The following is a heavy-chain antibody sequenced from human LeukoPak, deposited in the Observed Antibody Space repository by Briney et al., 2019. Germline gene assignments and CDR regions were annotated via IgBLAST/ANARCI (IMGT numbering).Heavy chain of an antibody. Sequence: PSETLSLTCTVSGGSISSYYWSWIRQPPGKGLEWIGFIYNSGSTNYNPSLKSRVTISVDTSKNQFSLNLNSVIAADTAVYYCARHGGGYSFDYWGQGTLVTVSS. J-gene: IGHJ4*02. CDR2: IYNSGST. CDR1: GGSISSYY. D-gene: IGHD5-24*01. CDR3: ARHGGGYSFDY. V-gene: IGHV4-59*08.